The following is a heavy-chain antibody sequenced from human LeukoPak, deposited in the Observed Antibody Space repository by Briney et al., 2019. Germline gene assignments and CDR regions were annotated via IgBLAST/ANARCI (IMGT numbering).Heavy chain of an antibody. D-gene: IGHD3-10*01. CDR1: GFTFSSYS. CDR2: ISSSSTI. V-gene: IGHV3-48*02. CDR3: AREGSGSYLDY. J-gene: IGHJ4*02. Sequence: GRSLRLSCAASGFTFSSYSMNWVRQAPGKGLEWVSYISSSSTIYYADSVKGRFTISRDNAKNSLYLQMNSLRDEDTAVYYCAREGSGSYLDYWGQGTLVTVSS.